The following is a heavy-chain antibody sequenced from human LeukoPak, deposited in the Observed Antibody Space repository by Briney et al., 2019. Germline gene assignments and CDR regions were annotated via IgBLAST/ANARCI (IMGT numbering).Heavy chain of an antibody. CDR3: ARDGDSSGWYYYYGMDV. J-gene: IGHJ6*02. V-gene: IGHV3-7*01. CDR1: GFTFSSYW. Sequence: GGSLRLSCAASGFTFSSYWMSWVRQAPGKGLEWVANIKQDGSEKYYLDSVKGRFTISRDNAKNSLYLQMNSPRAEDTAVYYCARDGDSSGWYYYYGMDVWGQGTTVTVSS. CDR2: IKQDGSEK. D-gene: IGHD6-19*01.